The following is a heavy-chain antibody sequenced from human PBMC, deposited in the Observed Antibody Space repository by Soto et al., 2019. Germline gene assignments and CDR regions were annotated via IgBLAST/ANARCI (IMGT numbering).Heavy chain of an antibody. D-gene: IGHD3-16*01. V-gene: IGHV1-69*05. CDR1: GRTFSTYA. Sequence: QVQLVQSGAEVKKPGSSVKVSCRASGRTFSTYAMAWLRQAPGQGLEWMGGILPVFGTADYAPKFQGRGTXTPGXSXDTAYLEMSSRASEDTAVYYCARGHDYGGNSDAFDIWGQGTMVTVSS. CDR2: ILPVFGTA. J-gene: IGHJ3*02. CDR3: ARGHDYGGNSDAFDI.